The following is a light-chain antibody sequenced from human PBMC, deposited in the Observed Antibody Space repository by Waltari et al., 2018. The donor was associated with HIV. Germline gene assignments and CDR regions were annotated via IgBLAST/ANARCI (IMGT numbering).Light chain of an antibody. Sequence: QSVLTQPPSASGTPGQTVTISCSGSDSHPGTTPVNWYQQLPGAAPKLLIYTNTQRPSGVPDRFSGSKSGTSASLAISGLQSEDEALYYCSSWDGTLYGVAFGGGTKVTVL. CDR2: TNT. V-gene: IGLV1-44*01. CDR1: DSHPGTTP. J-gene: IGLJ2*01. CDR3: SSWDGTLYGVA.